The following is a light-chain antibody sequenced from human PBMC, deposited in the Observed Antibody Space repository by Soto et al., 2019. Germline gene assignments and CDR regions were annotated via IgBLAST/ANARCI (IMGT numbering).Light chain of an antibody. CDR2: GVS. CDR1: SSNIGARYD. J-gene: IGLJ1*01. Sequence: QSVLTQPPSVSGAPGQRVTISCTGSSSNIGARYDVHWYQQLPGTAPKLMIYGVSNRPSGVSNRFSGSKSGGTASLTISGLQADDEADYYCSTHTLSGALQVFGTGTKLTVL. CDR3: STHTLSGALQV. V-gene: IGLV1-40*01.